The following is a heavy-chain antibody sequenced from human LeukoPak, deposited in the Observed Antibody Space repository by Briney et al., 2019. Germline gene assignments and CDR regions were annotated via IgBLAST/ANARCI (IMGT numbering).Heavy chain of an antibody. CDR3: TKSDAYGLIRI. CDR2: IYDTGNT. CDR1: GDSISGYD. D-gene: IGHD2/OR15-2a*01. V-gene: IGHV4-38-2*02. J-gene: IGHJ3*02. Sequence: SGTLSLTCSVSGDSISGYDWGWIRQPPGKGLEWIGNIYDTGNTYYNASLKSRGTILLDTSKNQFSLKLMSRTRADTASEYYTKSDAYGLIRICGRGKMVTVSS.